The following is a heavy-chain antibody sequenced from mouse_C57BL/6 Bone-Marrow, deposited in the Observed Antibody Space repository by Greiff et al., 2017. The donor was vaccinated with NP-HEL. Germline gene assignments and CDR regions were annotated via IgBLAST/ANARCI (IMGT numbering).Heavy chain of an antibody. CDR1: GFTFSSYA. J-gene: IGHJ4*01. D-gene: IGHD1-1*01. CDR3: ARDYGSSRDYYAMDY. CDR2: ISDGGSYT. Sequence: EVHLVESGGGLVKPGGSLKLSCAASGFTFSSYAMSWVRQTPEKRLEWVATISDGGSYTYYPDNVKGRFTISRDNAKNNLYLQMSHLKSEDTAMYYCARDYGSSRDYYAMDYWGQGTSVTVSS. V-gene: IGHV5-4*01.